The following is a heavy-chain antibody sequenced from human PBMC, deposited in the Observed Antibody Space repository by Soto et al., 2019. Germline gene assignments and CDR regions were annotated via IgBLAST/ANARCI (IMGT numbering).Heavy chain of an antibody. D-gene: IGHD3-3*01. CDR1: GFTFDDYA. J-gene: IGHJ6*03. V-gene: IGHV3-9*01. Sequence: EVQLVESGGGLVQPGRSLRLSCAASGFTFDDYAMHWVRQAPGKGLEWVSGISWNSGSIGYADSVKGRFTISRDNAKNSLYLQMNSLRAEDTALYYCAKDEGVWSGYPSPMDVWGKGTTVTVSS. CDR3: AKDEGVWSGYPSPMDV. CDR2: ISWNSGSI.